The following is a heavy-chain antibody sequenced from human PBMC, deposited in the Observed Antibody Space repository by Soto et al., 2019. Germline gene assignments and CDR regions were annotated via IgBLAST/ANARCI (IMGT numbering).Heavy chain of an antibody. Sequence: GESLKISCKGPGDRFSSYWIGWVRQMPGKGLEWMGIIYPGDSDTRYSPSFQGQVTISADKSISTAYLQWSSLKASDTAMYYCARLDGANRDRLGFPGAFDIWGQGTMVTVSS. CDR2: IYPGDSDT. CDR1: GDRFSSYW. D-gene: IGHD7-27*01. CDR3: ARLDGANRDRLGFPGAFDI. V-gene: IGHV5-51*01. J-gene: IGHJ3*02.